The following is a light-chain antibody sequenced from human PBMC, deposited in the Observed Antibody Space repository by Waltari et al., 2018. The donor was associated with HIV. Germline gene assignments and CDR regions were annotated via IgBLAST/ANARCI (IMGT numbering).Light chain of an antibody. CDR1: QSISSY. CDR3: QQGYSTPGMYT. V-gene: IGKV1-39*01. Sequence: DIQMTQSPSSLSASVGGSVTITRRASQSISSYLHWYQQKPGKAPKLLIYAASSLQRGVPSRCSGSGSVTDFALTISSQRPEDFATYDCQQGYSTPGMYTFGQGPKLGIK. CDR2: AAS. J-gene: IGKJ2*01.